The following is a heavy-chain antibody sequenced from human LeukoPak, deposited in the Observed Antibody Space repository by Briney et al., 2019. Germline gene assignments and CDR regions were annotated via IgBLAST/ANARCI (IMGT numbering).Heavy chain of an antibody. CDR2: INHSGSN. CDR3: ARGPGNNSAFDI. V-gene: IGHV4-34*01. Sequence: PSETLSLTCAVYGGSFSGYYWSWIRQPPGKGLEWIGEINHSGSNNYNPSLKIRVTISVDTYKNRFPLKLSSVTAADTAVYYCARGPGNNSAFDIWGQGTMVIVSS. J-gene: IGHJ3*02. CDR1: GGSFSGYY. D-gene: IGHD2/OR15-2a*01.